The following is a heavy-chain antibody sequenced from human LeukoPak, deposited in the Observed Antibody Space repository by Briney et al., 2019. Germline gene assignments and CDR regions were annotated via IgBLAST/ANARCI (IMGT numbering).Heavy chain of an antibody. D-gene: IGHD5-24*01. Sequence: GGSLRLSCAASGLNFSSYAMHWVRQAPGKGLEWVAVISYDGSNDYYADSVKGRFTISRDHSKNTLYLQMNSLRAADTAVYYCARAGWMATISHPLDYWGQGTLVTVSS. CDR2: ISYDGSND. V-gene: IGHV3-30-3*01. J-gene: IGHJ4*02. CDR1: GLNFSSYA. CDR3: ARAGWMATISHPLDY.